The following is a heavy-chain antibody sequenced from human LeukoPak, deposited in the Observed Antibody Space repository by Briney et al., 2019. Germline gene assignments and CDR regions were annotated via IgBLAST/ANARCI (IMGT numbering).Heavy chain of an antibody. CDR3: ARDYTPNWGLRVYYFDY. CDR1: GGSFSGYY. Sequence: PSETLSLTCAVYGGSFSGYYWSWIRQPPGKGLEWIGEINHSGSTNYNPSLKSRVTISVDTSKNQFSLKLSSVTAADTAVYYCARDYTPNWGLRVYYFDYWGQGTLVTVSS. D-gene: IGHD7-27*01. J-gene: IGHJ4*02. V-gene: IGHV4-34*01. CDR2: INHSGST.